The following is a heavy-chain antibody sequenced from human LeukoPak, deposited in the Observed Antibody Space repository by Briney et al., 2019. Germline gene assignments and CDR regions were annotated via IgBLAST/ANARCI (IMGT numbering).Heavy chain of an antibody. D-gene: IGHD1-1*01. CDR1: GFTFSSYA. J-gene: IGHJ6*03. Sequence: GGSLRLSCSASGFTFSSYATNWVRQAPGKGLEWVSSITTGSTYMYYADSVRGRFTISRDNAKNSLYLQMSSLRADDTAVYYCARVEATTARHYYYYYMDVWGKGTMVTVSS. CDR3: ARVEATTARHYYYYYMDV. V-gene: IGHV3-21*01. CDR2: ITTGSTYM.